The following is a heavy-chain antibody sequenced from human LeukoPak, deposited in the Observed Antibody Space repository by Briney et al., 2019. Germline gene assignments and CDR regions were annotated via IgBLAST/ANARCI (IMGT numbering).Heavy chain of an antibody. CDR1: GYTFTGYY. CDR3: ARAFELDYGGNRAIDY. J-gene: IGHJ4*02. CDR2: VNPNNGDT. Sequence: ASVKVSCKASGYTFTGYYMHWVRQAPGQGLEWMGWVNPNNGDTGCAQKFQGRVTITRNTSIRTAYMELSSLRSEDTAVYYCARAFELDYGGNRAIDYWGQGTLVTVSS. V-gene: IGHV1-8*03. D-gene: IGHD4-23*01.